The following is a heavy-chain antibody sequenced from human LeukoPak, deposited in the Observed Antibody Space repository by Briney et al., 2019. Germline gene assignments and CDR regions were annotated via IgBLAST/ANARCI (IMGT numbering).Heavy chain of an antibody. J-gene: IGHJ3*02. D-gene: IGHD3-9*01. CDR3: ARASSKQLAGYLPDGFDI. CDR1: GFTFSSYS. CDR2: ISSSGTYA. Sequence: GGSLRLSCAASGFTFSSYSMNWVRQAPGKGLEWVSSISSSGTYAYYADSVKGRFTISRDYAKNSLSLQMNSLRADDAAVYYCARASSKQLAGYLPDGFDIWGQGTMVAVSS. V-gene: IGHV3-21*01.